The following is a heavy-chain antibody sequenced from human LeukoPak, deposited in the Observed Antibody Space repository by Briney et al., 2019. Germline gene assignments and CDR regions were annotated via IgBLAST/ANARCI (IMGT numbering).Heavy chain of an antibody. Sequence: PGGSLRLSCAASGFMFHKWWMSWVRQAPGKGLEWVAHIKEDGSDLNYVDSVKGRFTISRDNTKNSLYLQLDSLRVEDTAVYYCARVHWYFDFWGRGTLVTVSS. CDR3: ARVHWYFDF. V-gene: IGHV3-7*04. CDR2: IKEDGSDL. CDR1: GFMFHKWW. J-gene: IGHJ2*01.